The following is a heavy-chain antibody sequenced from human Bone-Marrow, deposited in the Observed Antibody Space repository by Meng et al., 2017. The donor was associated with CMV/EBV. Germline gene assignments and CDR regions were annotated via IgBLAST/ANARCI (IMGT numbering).Heavy chain of an antibody. Sequence: GESLKISCAASGFTFSSYAMHWVRQATGKGLEWVAVISYDGSNKYYADSVKGRFTISRDNSKNTLYLQMNSLRAEDTVVYYCARVDSSGYWASADYWGQGTLVTFSS. V-gene: IGHV3-30-3*01. CDR2: ISYDGSNK. D-gene: IGHD3-22*01. CDR1: GFTFSSYA. J-gene: IGHJ4*02. CDR3: ARVDSSGYWASADY.